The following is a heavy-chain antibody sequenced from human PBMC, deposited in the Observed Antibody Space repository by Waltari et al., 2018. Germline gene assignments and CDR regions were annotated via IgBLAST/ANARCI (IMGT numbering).Heavy chain of an antibody. J-gene: IGHJ4*02. Sequence: QVQLQESGPGLVKPSETLSLTCAVSGGPIRGYYWSWYRQAPGKGLEWIGYIYGGSGGTSYNPSLKSRVTISIDTSKKHFSLKLRSVTAADTAVYYCARHPPGGDYYGGGFDYWGQGVLVTVSS. V-gene: IGHV4-59*08. CDR1: GGPIRGYY. CDR3: ARHPPGGDYYGGGFDY. CDR2: IYGGSGGT. D-gene: IGHD3-10*01.